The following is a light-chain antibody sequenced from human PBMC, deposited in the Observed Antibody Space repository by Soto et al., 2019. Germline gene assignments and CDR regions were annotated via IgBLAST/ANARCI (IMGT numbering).Light chain of an antibody. V-gene: IGLV2-14*01. CDR3: SSYRSGALYV. CDR2: EVS. Sequence: QSLLPHPASVSGSPGHPITISCTGTSSDVGGYKYVSWYQQHPGKAPKLLIYEVSNRPSGISNRFSASKSDNTASLTISGLRAEEDADYYCSSYRSGALYVFGTGTKVTVL. CDR1: SSDVGGYKY. J-gene: IGLJ1*01.